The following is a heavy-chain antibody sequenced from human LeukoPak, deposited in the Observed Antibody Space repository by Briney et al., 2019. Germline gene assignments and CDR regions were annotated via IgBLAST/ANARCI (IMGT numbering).Heavy chain of an antibody. V-gene: IGHV3-7*01. D-gene: IGHD3-3*01. Sequence: PGGSLRLSCAASGFTFSSYSMNWVRQAPGKGLEWVANIKHDGSEENFVDSVKGRFTISRDNANNSLFLQINNVRDEDTATYYCAREGQYDFWSGLKWFDPWGQGTLVIVSS. CDR3: AREGQYDFWSGLKWFDP. J-gene: IGHJ5*02. CDR1: GFTFSSYS. CDR2: IKHDGSEE.